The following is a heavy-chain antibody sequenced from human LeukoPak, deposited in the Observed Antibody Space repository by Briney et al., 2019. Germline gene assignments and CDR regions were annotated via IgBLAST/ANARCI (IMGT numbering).Heavy chain of an antibody. J-gene: IGHJ3*02. CDR1: GYTFTGYY. CDR3: ARDSDSSGYYYFRSDAFDI. Sequence: ASVKVSCKASGYTFTGYYMHWVRQAPGQGLEWMGWISAYNGNTNYAQKLQGRVTMTTDTSTSTAYMELRSLRSDDTAVYYCARDSDSSGYYYFRSDAFDIWGQGTMVTVSS. D-gene: IGHD3-22*01. V-gene: IGHV1-18*04. CDR2: ISAYNGNT.